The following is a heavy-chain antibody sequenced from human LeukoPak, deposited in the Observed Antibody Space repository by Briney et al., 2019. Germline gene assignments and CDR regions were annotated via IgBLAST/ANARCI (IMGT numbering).Heavy chain of an antibody. J-gene: IGHJ3*02. Sequence: PGRSLRLSCAASGFTFSSYGMHWVRQAPGKWLEWVAVIWDDGSNKYYADSVKGRFTISRDNSKNTLYLQRNSLRAEDTAVYYCARYKEDLDAFDIWGQGTMVTVSS. V-gene: IGHV3-33*01. D-gene: IGHD1-14*01. CDR1: GFTFSSYG. CDR3: ARYKEDLDAFDI. CDR2: IWDDGSNK.